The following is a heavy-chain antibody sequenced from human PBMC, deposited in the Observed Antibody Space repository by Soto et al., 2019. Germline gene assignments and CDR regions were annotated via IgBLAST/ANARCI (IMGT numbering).Heavy chain of an antibody. Sequence: LSLTCTVSGGSISGYYWSWVRQPAGKGLEWVGRIYSDGTTNYSPSLKSRVTMSLDTSKDQFSLHLNSVTAADTAVYYCSRVGCSNSKCYTRGMDVWGQGT. CDR3: SRVGCSNSKCYTRGMDV. V-gene: IGHV4-4*07. D-gene: IGHD2-2*01. CDR1: GGSISGYY. J-gene: IGHJ6*02. CDR2: IYSDGTT.